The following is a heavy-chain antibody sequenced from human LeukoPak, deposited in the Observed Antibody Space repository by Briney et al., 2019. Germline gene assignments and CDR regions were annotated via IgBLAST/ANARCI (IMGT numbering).Heavy chain of an antibody. CDR2: MRSSGST. D-gene: IGHD3-10*01. J-gene: IGHJ4*02. CDR1: GGSISSYY. V-gene: IGHV4-4*07. CDR3: AREAVHYGSGSHDY. Sequence: PSETLSLTCTVSGGSISSYYWSWIRQPAGKGLEWIGRMRSSGSTNYNPSIKSRVTMSLDTSKNQFSLKVDSVTAADTAMYYCAREAVHYGSGSHDYWGQGTLVAVSS.